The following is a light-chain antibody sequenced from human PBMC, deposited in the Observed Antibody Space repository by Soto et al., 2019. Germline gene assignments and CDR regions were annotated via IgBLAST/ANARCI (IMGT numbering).Light chain of an antibody. CDR2: GAS. Sequence: VVMTQSPATVSVSPGETVTLSCRASQSVRSDVAWYQQRPGQAPRLLIFGASSRVADVPARFSGSGSGTDSTLTISSLQSEDFAVYHCQQYNTWPPWTFGQGTKVE. J-gene: IGKJ1*01. CDR3: QQYNTWPPWT. CDR1: QSVRSD. V-gene: IGKV3-15*01.